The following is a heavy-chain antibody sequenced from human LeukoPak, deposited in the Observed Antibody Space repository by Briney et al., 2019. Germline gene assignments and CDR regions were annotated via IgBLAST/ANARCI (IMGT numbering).Heavy chain of an antibody. Sequence: SETLSLTCAVYGGSFSGYYWSWIRQPPGKGLEWIGEINHSGSTNYNPSLKSRVTISVDTSKNQFSLKLSSVTAADTAVYFCARGVVAAGGDYYYGMDVWGQGTTVTVSS. D-gene: IGHD2-15*01. CDR1: GGSFSGYY. CDR2: INHSGST. V-gene: IGHV4-34*01. CDR3: ARGVVAAGGDYYYGMDV. J-gene: IGHJ6*02.